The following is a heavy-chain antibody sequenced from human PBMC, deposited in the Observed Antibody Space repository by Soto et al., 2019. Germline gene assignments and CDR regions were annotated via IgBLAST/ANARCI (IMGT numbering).Heavy chain of an antibody. D-gene: IGHD4-17*01. CDR2: IFSNDEK. V-gene: IGHV2-26*01. CDR3: ARILVSGGDLNWFDP. J-gene: IGHJ5*02. Sequence: QVTLKESGPVLVKPTETLTLTCTVSGFSLSNARMGVSWIRQPPGKALEWLAHIFSNDEKSYSTSLKSRLTISKDTSKSQVVLTMTKMDPVDTATYYCARILVSGGDLNWFDPWGQGTLVTVSS. CDR1: GFSLSNARMG.